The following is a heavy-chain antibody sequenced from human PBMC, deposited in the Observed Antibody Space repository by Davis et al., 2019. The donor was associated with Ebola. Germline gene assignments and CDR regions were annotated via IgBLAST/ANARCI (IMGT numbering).Heavy chain of an antibody. J-gene: IGHJ3*02. CDR3: AKAITSSSGSDAFDI. CDR1: GFTFSSYG. CDR2: ISYDGSNK. V-gene: IGHV3-30*18. Sequence: PGGSLRLSCAASGFTFSSYGMHWVRQAPGKGLEWVAVISYDGSNKYYADSVKGRFTISRDNSKNTLYLQMNSLRAEDTAVYYCAKAITSSSGSDAFDIWGQGTMVTVSS. D-gene: IGHD3-22*01.